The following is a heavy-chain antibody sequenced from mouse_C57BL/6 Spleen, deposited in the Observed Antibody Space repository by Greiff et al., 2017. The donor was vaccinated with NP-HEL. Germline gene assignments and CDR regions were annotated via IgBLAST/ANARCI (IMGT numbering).Heavy chain of an antibody. CDR2: IRSKSDNYAT. D-gene: IGHD2-4*01. V-gene: IGHV6-3*01. CDR3: TEAFYDYDGNWYFDV. CDR1: GFTFSNYW. J-gene: IGHJ1*03. Sequence: EVHLVESGGGLVQPGGSMKLSCVASGFTFSNYWMNWVRQSPEKGLEWVAQIRSKSDNYATHYAESVKGRFTISRDDSKSSVYLQMNNLRAADTGIYYCTEAFYDYDGNWYFDVWGTGTTVTVSS.